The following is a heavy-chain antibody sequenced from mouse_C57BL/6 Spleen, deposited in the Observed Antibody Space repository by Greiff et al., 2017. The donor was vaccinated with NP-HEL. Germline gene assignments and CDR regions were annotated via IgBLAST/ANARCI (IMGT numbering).Heavy chain of an antibody. J-gene: IGHJ3*01. CDR2: IYPGSGNT. D-gene: IGHD1-1*02. CDR3: ARGDYLFAY. CDR1: GYSFTSYY. Sequence: QVQLQQSGPELVQPGASVKISCKASGYSFTSYYIHWVQQRPGQGLEWLGWIYPGSGNTKYDEKFKGKATLTADTSSSTAYMQLSSLTSEDSAVYYCARGDYLFAYWGQGTLVTVSA. V-gene: IGHV1-66*01.